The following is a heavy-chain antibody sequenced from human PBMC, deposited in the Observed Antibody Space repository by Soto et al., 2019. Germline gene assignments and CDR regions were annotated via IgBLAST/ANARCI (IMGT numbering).Heavy chain of an antibody. CDR2: ISTSGHV. V-gene: IGHV4-4*07. CDR1: GGSLSKYY. Sequence: SETLSLTCSVSGGSLSKYYWSWIRQPAGKGLEWIGRISTSGHVVSKVSLRSRLTMSVDMSNNYFSLKLTSVTAADPAVYYCARDNNDFWSLYPLAFDYWGQGALVTAPQ. J-gene: IGHJ4*02. D-gene: IGHD3-3*01. CDR3: ARDNNDFWSLYPLAFDY.